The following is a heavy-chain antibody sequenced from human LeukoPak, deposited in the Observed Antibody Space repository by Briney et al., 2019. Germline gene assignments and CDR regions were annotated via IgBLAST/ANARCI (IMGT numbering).Heavy chain of an antibody. J-gene: IGHJ4*02. CDR2: ISGSGGST. D-gene: IGHD3-22*01. Sequence: GGSLRLSCAASGFTFSSYAMSWVRQAPGKGLEWVSAISGSGGSTYYADSVKGRFTISGDNSKNTLYLQMNSLRAEDTAVYYCAKAGYYYDSSGYYYFDYWGQGTLVTVSS. V-gene: IGHV3-23*01. CDR1: GFTFSSYA. CDR3: AKAGYYYDSSGYYYFDY.